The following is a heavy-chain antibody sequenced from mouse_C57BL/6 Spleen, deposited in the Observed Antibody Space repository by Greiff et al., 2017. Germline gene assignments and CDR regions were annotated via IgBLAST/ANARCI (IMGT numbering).Heavy chain of an antibody. D-gene: IGHD2-2*01. CDR1: GFTFSSYA. CDR3: ARGGLPYYFDY. J-gene: IGHJ2*01. Sequence: EVQLQESGGGLVKPGGSLKLSCAASGFTFSSYAMSWVRQTPEKRLEWVATISDGGSYTYYPDNVKGRFTISRDNAKNNLYLQMSHLKSEDTAMYYSARGGLPYYFDYWGQGTTLTVSS. V-gene: IGHV5-4*01. CDR2: ISDGGSYT.